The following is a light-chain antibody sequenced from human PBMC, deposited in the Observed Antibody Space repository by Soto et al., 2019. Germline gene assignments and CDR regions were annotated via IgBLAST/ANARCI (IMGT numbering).Light chain of an antibody. J-gene: IGKJ1*01. V-gene: IGKV1-27*01. CDR2: AAS. Sequence: DIQMTQSPSSLSASVGDRVTITCRASQGISNWLAWYQQKPGRVPKLLIYAASTLHSGVPSRFSGSGSGTDFTLTISSLQPEDVATYYCQKYNSVPWTFGQGTKVEIK. CDR1: QGISNW. CDR3: QKYNSVPWT.